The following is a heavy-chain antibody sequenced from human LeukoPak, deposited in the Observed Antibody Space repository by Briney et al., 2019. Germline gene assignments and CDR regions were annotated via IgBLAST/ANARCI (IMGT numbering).Heavy chain of an antibody. CDR1: GFTFSSYT. J-gene: IGHJ4*02. Sequence: LGGSLRLSCAASGFTFSSYTMNWVRQAPGKGLEWVSSISGSSRHKYYADSVKGRFTISRDNAKNSLYLQMNSLRAEDTAVYYCARTANFAAGYYIDYWGQGTLVTVSS. V-gene: IGHV3-21*01. CDR3: ARTANFAAGYYIDY. D-gene: IGHD6-13*01. CDR2: ISGSSRHK.